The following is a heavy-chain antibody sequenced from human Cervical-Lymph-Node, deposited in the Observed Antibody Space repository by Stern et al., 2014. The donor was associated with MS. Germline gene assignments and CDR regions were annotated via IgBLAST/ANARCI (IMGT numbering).Heavy chain of an antibody. D-gene: IGHD2-15*01. CDR3: AREGYCDY. V-gene: IGHV3-7*01. CDR1: GFIFSNSW. J-gene: IGHJ4*02. CDR2: TKYDGSEK. Sequence: EAHLVESGGGLVQPGGSLRLSCAASGFIFSNSWMSWVRQAPGKGLEWVANTKYDGSEKNYVDSVKGRFTISRDNAKNTLYLQMNSLRAEDTAMYYCAREGYCDYWGQGTLVTVSS.